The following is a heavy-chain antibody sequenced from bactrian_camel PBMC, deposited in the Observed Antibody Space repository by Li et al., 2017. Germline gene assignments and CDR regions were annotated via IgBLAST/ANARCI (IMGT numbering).Heavy chain of an antibody. D-gene: IGHD2*01. Sequence: HVQLVESGGGSVQAGGSLRLSCTASGITTDEADMGWYRQAPGNKREGLAAIAADGTTAYAGGVRPRFTISKDNAKNTLYLQMNSLKTEDTAMYYCAHDPGRGCSGGYSHPRVLYDFAYWGQGTQVTVS. CDR2: IAADGTT. CDR1: GITTDEAD. CDR3: AHDPGRGCSGGYSHPRVLYDFAY. V-gene: IGHV3S53*01. J-gene: IGHJ6*01.